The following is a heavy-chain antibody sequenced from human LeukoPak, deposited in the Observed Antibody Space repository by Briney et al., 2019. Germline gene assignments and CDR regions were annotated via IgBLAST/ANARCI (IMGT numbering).Heavy chain of an antibody. D-gene: IGHD4-17*01. CDR1: GFTFSSYG. CDR3: VRDMTTATTCYLQH. V-gene: IGHV3-30*02. J-gene: IGHJ1*01. CDR2: IQYDGSNK. Sequence: GGSLRLSCAASGFTFSSYGMHWVRQAPGKGTEWVAFIQYDGSNKYYADSVKGRFTISRDNAKNSLYVQMNSLRAEDTAVYYCVRDMTTATTCYLQHWGQGTLVTVSS.